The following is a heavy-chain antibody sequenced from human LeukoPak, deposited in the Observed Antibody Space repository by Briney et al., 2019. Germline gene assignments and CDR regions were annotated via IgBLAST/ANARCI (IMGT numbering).Heavy chain of an antibody. CDR1: GFTFSNYA. CDR3: AKADSSGWYGDY. J-gene: IGHJ4*02. V-gene: IGHV3-23*01. CDR2: IRDSGGST. D-gene: IGHD6-19*01. Sequence: PGGSLRLSCAASGFTFSNYAMNWVRQAPGKGLEWVSTIRDSGGSTYYADSVKGRFTISRDNSKNTLYLQMNSLRAEDTAVYYCAKADSSGWYGDYWGQGTLVTVFS.